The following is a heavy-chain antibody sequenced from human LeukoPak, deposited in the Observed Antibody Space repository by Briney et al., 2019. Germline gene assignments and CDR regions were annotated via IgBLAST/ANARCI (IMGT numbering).Heavy chain of an antibody. J-gene: IGHJ6*03. CDR3: ARDTQQVDYYMDV. D-gene: IGHD1-1*01. CDR1: GFTFSSYS. V-gene: IGHV3-21*01. CDR2: ISSSSSYI. Sequence: PGRSLRLSCAASGFTFSSYSMNWVRQAPGKGLEWVSSISSSSSYIYYADSVKGRFTISRDNAKNSLYLQMNSLRAEDTAVYYCARDTQQVDYYMDVWGKGTTVTVSS.